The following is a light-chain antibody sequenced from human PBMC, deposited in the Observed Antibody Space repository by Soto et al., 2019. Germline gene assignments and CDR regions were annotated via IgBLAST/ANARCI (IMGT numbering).Light chain of an antibody. J-gene: IGLJ1*01. CDR2: EVS. CDR3: SSYTTTSTPLYV. CDR1: SSDVGACDC. Sequence: QSVLTQPASVSGSPGQSITISCTGTSSDVGACDCVSWYQQHPGNAPKLLISEVSNRPSGVSNRFSASKSGNTASLTISGLRTEDEADYYCSSYTTTSTPLYVFGTGTKLTVL. V-gene: IGLV2-14*01.